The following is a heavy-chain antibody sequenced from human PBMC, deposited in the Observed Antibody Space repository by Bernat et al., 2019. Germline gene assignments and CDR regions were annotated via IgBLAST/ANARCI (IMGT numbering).Heavy chain of an antibody. Sequence: EVQLVESGGDLVQPGGSLRLSCAVSGFTVSSNYMTWVRQAPGKGLEWVSVIYTSGSTYYADSVKGRFTISRDNSKNTLYLQMNSLRAEDTAVYYCAGSNWNDQTVPWGQGTLVTVSS. D-gene: IGHD1-20*01. J-gene: IGHJ5*02. V-gene: IGHV3-66*01. CDR1: GFTVSSNY. CDR3: AGSNWNDQTVP. CDR2: IYTSGST.